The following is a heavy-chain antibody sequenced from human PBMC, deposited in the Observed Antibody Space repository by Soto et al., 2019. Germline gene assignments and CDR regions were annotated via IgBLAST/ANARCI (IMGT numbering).Heavy chain of an antibody. CDR2: IDPSDSYT. V-gene: IGHV5-10-1*01. D-gene: IGHD3-3*01. CDR3: ARHGGHGVVIINHNWLDP. J-gene: IGHJ5*02. Sequence: PGDSLNISCKFSGYIFTSYFIIFVRQMPGKFLEWMGRIDPSDSYTNYIPSFQVHVTISADKSISTAYLQWSSLKASDTAMYYCARHGGHGVVIINHNWLDPWGKGNLVNVSS. CDR1: GYIFTSYF.